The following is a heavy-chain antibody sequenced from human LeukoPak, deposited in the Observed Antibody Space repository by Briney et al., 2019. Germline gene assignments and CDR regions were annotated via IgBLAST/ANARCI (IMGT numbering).Heavy chain of an antibody. CDR2: ISGSGGST. Sequence: GGSLRLSCAASGFTFSSYSMNWVRQAPGKGLEWVSAISGSGGSTYYADSVKGRFTISRDNSKNTLYLQMNSLRAEDTAVYYCAQVLHYYDSSGYYAYWGQGTLVTVSS. D-gene: IGHD3-22*01. V-gene: IGHV3-23*01. J-gene: IGHJ4*02. CDR3: AQVLHYYDSSGYYAY. CDR1: GFTFSSYS.